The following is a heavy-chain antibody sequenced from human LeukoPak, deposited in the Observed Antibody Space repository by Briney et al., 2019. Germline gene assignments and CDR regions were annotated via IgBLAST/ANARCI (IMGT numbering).Heavy chain of an antibody. V-gene: IGHV1-46*01. CDR2: IYPSGGST. CDR1: GYTFTSYY. Sequence: ASVKVSCKASGYTFTSYYMHWVRQAPGQGLEWMGIIYPSGGSTSYAQKFQGRVTMTRDTSTSTVYMELSSLRSEDTAVYYCARDPPTGYSSGWYFDYWGQGTLVTVSS. CDR3: ARDPPTGYSSGWYFDY. D-gene: IGHD6-19*01. J-gene: IGHJ4*02.